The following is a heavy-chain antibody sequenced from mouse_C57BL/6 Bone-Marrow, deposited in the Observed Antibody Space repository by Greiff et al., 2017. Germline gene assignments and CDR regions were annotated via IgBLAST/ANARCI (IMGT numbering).Heavy chain of an antibody. CDR3: AREIYYYGSSPPWFAY. J-gene: IGHJ3*01. CDR2: IDPSDSYT. V-gene: IGHV1-69*01. CDR1: GYTFTSYW. D-gene: IGHD1-1*01. Sequence: VQLQKPGAELVMPGASVKLSCKASGYTFTSYWMHWVKQRPGQGLEWIGEIDPSDSYTNYNQKFKGKSTLTVDKSSSTAYMQLSSLTSEDSAVYYCAREIYYYGSSPPWFAYWGQGTLVTVSA.